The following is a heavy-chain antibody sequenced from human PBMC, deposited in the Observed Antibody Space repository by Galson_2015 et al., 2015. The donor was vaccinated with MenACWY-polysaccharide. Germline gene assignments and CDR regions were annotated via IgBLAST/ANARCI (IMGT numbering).Heavy chain of an antibody. Sequence: SLRLSCAASGFTFSTYAMHWVRQAPGQGLEGMATISSSGDDKYYADSVKGRFTISRDNSNNTLYLEMSSLRAGDTAVYYCVKNGYTGSSYGYFDSWGQGTLGTVSS. CDR1: GFTFSTYA. D-gene: IGHD1-26*01. J-gene: IGHJ4*02. CDR2: ISSSGDDK. V-gene: IGHV3-30*18. CDR3: VKNGYTGSSYGYFDS.